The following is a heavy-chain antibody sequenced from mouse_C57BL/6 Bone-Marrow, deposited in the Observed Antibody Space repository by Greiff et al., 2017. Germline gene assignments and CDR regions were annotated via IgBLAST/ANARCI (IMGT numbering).Heavy chain of an antibody. Sequence: EVMLVESGGGLVQPGGSLKLSCAASGFTFSDYGMAWVRQAPRKGPEWVAFISNLAYSIYSADTVTGRFTISRENAKNTLYLEMSSLRSEDTAMYYCARRASAYDGYYYAMDYWGQGTSVTVSS. D-gene: IGHD2-3*01. V-gene: IGHV5-15*04. CDR1: GFTFSDYG. CDR3: ARRASAYDGYYYAMDY. CDR2: ISNLAYSI. J-gene: IGHJ4*01.